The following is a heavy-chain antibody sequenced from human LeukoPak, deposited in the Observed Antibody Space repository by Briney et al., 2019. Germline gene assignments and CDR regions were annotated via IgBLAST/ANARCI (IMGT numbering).Heavy chain of an antibody. J-gene: IGHJ4*02. CDR2: IIPILGIA. V-gene: IGHV1-69*04. CDR1: GGTFSSYA. D-gene: IGHD1-26*01. CDR3: AVDSGSYSVLDY. Sequence: ASVKVSCKASGGTFSSYAISWVRQAPGQGLEWMGRIIPILGIANYAQKFQGRVTITADKSTSTAYMELSSLRSEDTAVYYCAVDSGSYSVLDYWGQGTLVTVSS.